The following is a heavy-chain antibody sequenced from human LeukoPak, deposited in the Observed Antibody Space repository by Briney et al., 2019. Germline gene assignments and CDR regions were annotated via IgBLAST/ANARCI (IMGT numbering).Heavy chain of an antibody. CDR1: GFTFSSYW. D-gene: IGHD6-13*01. CDR2: INGDGRNI. V-gene: IGHV3-74*01. Sequence: RAGGSLRLSCVASGFTFSSYWMHWVRQDPRKGLVWVSRINGDGRNINYADSVRGRFTISRDNAKNSLYLQMNSLRAEDTAVYYCARDSRGSSWSEAMDVWGQGTTVTVSS. J-gene: IGHJ6*02. CDR3: ARDSRGSSWSEAMDV.